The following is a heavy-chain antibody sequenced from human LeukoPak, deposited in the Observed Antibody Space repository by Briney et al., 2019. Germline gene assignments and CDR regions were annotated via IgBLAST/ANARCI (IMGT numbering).Heavy chain of an antibody. CDR3: AKGGAEGTMIAVPPDL. Sequence: PGGSLRLSCAASGFTFSSYSMNWVRQVPGKGLEWVSYIFSSGDTIYYADSVKGRFTISRDNSKNTLYLQMNSLRAEDTAVYYCAKGGAEGTMIAVPPDLWGQGTMVTVSS. D-gene: IGHD3-22*01. J-gene: IGHJ3*01. CDR1: GFTFSSYS. V-gene: IGHV3-48*01. CDR2: IFSSGDTI.